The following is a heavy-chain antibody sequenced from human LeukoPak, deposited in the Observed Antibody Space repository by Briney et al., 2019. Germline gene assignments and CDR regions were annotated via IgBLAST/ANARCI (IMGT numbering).Heavy chain of an antibody. CDR1: GYSFTTYW. D-gene: IGHD6-13*01. J-gene: IGHJ4*02. Sequence: GESLKIYCKGSGYSFTTYWIGWVRQMPGKGLEWMGIINPVDSETRYSPSFQGQVTISEDKSITTAYLQWSSLKATDTAMYFCARIGTYAEFYYWGQGSLVTVSS. CDR2: INPVDSET. V-gene: IGHV5-51*01. CDR3: ARIGTYAEFYY.